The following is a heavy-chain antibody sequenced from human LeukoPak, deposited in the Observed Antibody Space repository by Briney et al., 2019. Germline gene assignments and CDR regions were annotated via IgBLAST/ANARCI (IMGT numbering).Heavy chain of an antibody. Sequence: PGGSLRLSCAASGFTFDDYAMHWVRQAPGKGLEWVSGISWNRGSIGYADSVKGRFTISRDNAKNSLYLQMNSLRAEDTALYYCAKDGSSGCRRPWFDPWGQGTLVTVSS. CDR3: AKDGSSGCRRPWFDP. D-gene: IGHD6-19*01. V-gene: IGHV3-9*01. CDR2: ISWNRGSI. J-gene: IGHJ5*02. CDR1: GFTFDDYA.